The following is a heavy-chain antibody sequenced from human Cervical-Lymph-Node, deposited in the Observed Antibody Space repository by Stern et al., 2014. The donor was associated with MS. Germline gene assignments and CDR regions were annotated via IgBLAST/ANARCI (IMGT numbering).Heavy chain of an antibody. V-gene: IGHV5-51*01. J-gene: IGHJ4*02. Sequence: VQLVESGAEVKKPGESLKISCKGSGYSFTTYRIAWVRQMPGKGLECMGIIYPGDSDSTYGPSFQGQVTISADKSISTAYLQWSTLKASDTAMYYCARLPFCGGDCYHDYWGQGTLVTVSS. CDR1: GYSFTTYR. CDR3: ARLPFCGGDCYHDY. D-gene: IGHD2-21*02. CDR2: IYPGDSDS.